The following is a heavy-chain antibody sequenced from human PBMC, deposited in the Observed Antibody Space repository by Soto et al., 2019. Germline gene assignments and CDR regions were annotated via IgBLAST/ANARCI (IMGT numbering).Heavy chain of an antibody. Sequence: ASVKVSCKASGYTFTRYGISWVRQAPGQGLEWMGWISGYNGDTNYAQKFQGRVSMTIDTSTTTAYMELRSLTSDDTAVSYCAKNGQPPYYYYGLDVWG. CDR1: GYTFTRYG. CDR3: AKNGQPPYYYYGLDV. D-gene: IGHD2-8*01. J-gene: IGHJ6*02. CDR2: ISGYNGDT. V-gene: IGHV1-18*01.